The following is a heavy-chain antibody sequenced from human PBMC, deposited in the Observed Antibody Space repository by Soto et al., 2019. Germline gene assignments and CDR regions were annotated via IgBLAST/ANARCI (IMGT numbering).Heavy chain of an antibody. CDR3: AKDRIGSLDY. V-gene: IGHV3-30*18. J-gene: IGHJ4*02. Sequence: QVQLVESGGGVVQPGRSLRLSCAASGFTFSSYGMHWVRQAPGKGLEWVAVISYDGSNKYYADSMKGRFTISRDNSKNTLYLQMNSLRAEDTAVYYCAKDRIGSLDYWGQGTLVTVSS. CDR2: ISYDGSNK. D-gene: IGHD2-15*01. CDR1: GFTFSSYG.